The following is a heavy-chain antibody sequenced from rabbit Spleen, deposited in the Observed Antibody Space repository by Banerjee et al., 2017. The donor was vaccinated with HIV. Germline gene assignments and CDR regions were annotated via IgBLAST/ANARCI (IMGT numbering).Heavy chain of an antibody. CDR2: IDPVFGIT. J-gene: IGHJ4*01. CDR3: ARDGTGGSYFAL. CDR1: GFSFSRSYY. V-gene: IGHV1S40*01. Sequence: QSLEESGGGMVKPGASLTLTCTASGFSFSRSYYMNWVRQAPGKGLEWIGYIDPVFGITYYANWVNGRFSISRENAQNTVFLQMTSLTAADTATYFCARDGTGGSYFALWGPGTLVTVS. D-gene: IGHD8-1*01.